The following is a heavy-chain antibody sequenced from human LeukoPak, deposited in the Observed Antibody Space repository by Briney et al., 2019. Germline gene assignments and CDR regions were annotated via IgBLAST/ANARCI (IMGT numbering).Heavy chain of an antibody. D-gene: IGHD6-19*01. J-gene: IGHJ4*02. CDR1: GGTFSSYA. V-gene: IGHV1-69*13. CDR3: AREVSSGWSYYFDY. CDR2: IIPIFGTA. Sequence: SVKVSCKASGGTFSSYAISWVRQAPGQGLEWMGGIIPIFGTANYARKFQGRVTITADESTSTAYMELSSLRSEDTAVHYCAREVSSGWSYYFDYWGQGTLVTVSS.